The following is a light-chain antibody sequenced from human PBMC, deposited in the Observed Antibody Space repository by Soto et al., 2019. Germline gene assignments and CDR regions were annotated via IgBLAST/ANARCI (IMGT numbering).Light chain of an antibody. CDR2: DAS. V-gene: IGKV1-33*01. J-gene: IGKJ4*01. CDR3: QKYDNIPLN. CDR1: QIINIY. Sequence: DIQITHSPSSLSASVVDRVTITFLASQIINIYLNWYQQKPGKAPKLLIYDASNLEPGVPSRFSGRGSGTAFTFTISSLQPEDIATYYCQKYDNIPLNFGGGTKVDIK.